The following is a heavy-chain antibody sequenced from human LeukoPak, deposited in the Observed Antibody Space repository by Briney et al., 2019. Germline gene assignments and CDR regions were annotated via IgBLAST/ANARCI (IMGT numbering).Heavy chain of an antibody. CDR1: GFTVSSTY. J-gene: IGHJ4*02. CDR2: VYSGDAT. V-gene: IGHV3-66*01. Sequence: GGSLGLSCAASGFTVSSTYMSWVRQAPGKGLEWVSVVYSGDATYYANSVKGRFTISRDNSKNILYLQMNSLRAEDTAVYYCARRLLTGYYEFWGQGTLVTVSS. CDR3: ARRLLTGYYEF. D-gene: IGHD3-9*01.